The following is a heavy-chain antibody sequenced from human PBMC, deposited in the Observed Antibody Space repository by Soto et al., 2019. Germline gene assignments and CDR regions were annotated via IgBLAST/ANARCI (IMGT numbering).Heavy chain of an antibody. J-gene: IGHJ5*02. Sequence: SETLSLTCTVSGGSISSYYWSWIRQPPGKGLEWIGYIYYSGSTNYNPSLKSRVTISVDTSKNQFSLKLSSVTAADTAVYYCARHEGSGWYQFDPWGQGTLVTVSS. CDR2: IYYSGST. D-gene: IGHD6-19*01. CDR1: GGSISSYY. V-gene: IGHV4-59*08. CDR3: ARHEGSGWYQFDP.